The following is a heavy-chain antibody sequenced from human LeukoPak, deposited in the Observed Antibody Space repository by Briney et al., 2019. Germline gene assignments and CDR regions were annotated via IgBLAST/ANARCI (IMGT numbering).Heavy chain of an antibody. Sequence: ASVKVSCKASGYTFTGYYMHWVRQAPGQGLEWMGRINPNSGDTNYAQNFQGRVTMSRDTSISTAYLELNRLIFDDTAVFYCARSTITATAAGHFDLWGRGTLVTVSS. J-gene: IGHJ2*01. CDR3: ARSTITATAAGHFDL. CDR2: INPNSGDT. V-gene: IGHV1-2*06. CDR1: GYTFTGYY. D-gene: IGHD6-13*01.